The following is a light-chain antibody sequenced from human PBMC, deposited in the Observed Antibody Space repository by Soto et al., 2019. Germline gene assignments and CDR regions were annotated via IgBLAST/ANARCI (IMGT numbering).Light chain of an antibody. J-gene: IGKJ4*01. V-gene: IGKV1-5*01. Sequence: DIQMTQSPSTLSASVGDRVTITCRASQSISSWLAWYQQKPGKAPKRLIYDASSLESGVPSRFSGSGSGTEFTLTIGSLQPDDFATYYCQQYNSYSPRLTFGGGTKVEIK. CDR2: DAS. CDR1: QSISSW. CDR3: QQYNSYSPRLT.